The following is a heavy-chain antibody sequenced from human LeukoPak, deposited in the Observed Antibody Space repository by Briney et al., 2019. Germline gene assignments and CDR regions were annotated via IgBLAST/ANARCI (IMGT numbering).Heavy chain of an antibody. CDR3: AKSYNGYESKPNY. Sequence: GGSLRLSCAASGFTFSSYAMSWVRQAPGKGLEWVSSISNSGGRTFYTDSVKGRFTISRDNSKITLYLQMNSLRAEDTAVYYCAKSYNGYESKPNYWGQGTLVTVSS. V-gene: IGHV3-23*01. J-gene: IGHJ4*02. CDR2: ISNSGGRT. D-gene: IGHD5-12*01. CDR1: GFTFSSYA.